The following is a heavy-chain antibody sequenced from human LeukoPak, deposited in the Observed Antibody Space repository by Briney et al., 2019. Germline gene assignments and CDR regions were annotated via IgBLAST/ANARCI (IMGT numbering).Heavy chain of an antibody. J-gene: IGHJ3*02. Sequence: ASVRVSCKASGYTFTGYYIHWVRQAPGQGLEWMGWINPISGDTNYAQNFQGRVTMTRDTSISTAYTELSGLRSGDTAVYFCARRGYYYDSSGRPADAFDIWGQGTMVTVSS. CDR1: GYTFTGYY. CDR3: ARRGYYYDSSGRPADAFDI. D-gene: IGHD3-22*01. V-gene: IGHV1-2*02. CDR2: INPISGDT.